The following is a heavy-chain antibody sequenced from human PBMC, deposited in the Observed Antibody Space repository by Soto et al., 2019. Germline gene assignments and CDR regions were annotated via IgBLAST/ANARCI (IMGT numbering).Heavy chain of an antibody. CDR1: GFTFSSYE. Sequence: PGGSLRLSCAASGFTFSSYEMNWVRQAPGKGLEWVSYISSSGSTIYYADSVKGRFTISRDNAKNSLYLQMNSLRAEDTAVYYCARAVHRGFYYYGMDVWGQGTTVTVSS. CDR2: ISSSGSTI. V-gene: IGHV3-48*03. CDR3: ARAVHRGFYYYGMDV. J-gene: IGHJ6*02. D-gene: IGHD6-25*01.